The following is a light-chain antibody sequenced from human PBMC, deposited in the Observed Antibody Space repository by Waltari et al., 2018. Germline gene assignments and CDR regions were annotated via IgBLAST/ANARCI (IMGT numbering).Light chain of an antibody. J-gene: IGKJ3*01. Sequence: DIQLTQAPSFLSASVGARVSIACRASQVITHYLAWYQQKPGKAPKLLIYAASTLQSGVPARFSGSGSGTDFTLTISSLQPEDFATYYCQQFHTFTFGPGTKVDIK. CDR2: AAS. V-gene: IGKV1-9*01. CDR1: QVITHY. CDR3: QQFHTFT.